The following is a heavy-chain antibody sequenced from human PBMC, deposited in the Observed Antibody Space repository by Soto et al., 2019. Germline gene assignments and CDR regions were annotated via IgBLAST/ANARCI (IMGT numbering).Heavy chain of an antibody. CDR1: GDSVSSNSAA. Sequence: SQTLSLTCAISGDSVSSNSAALNWIRQSPSRGLEWLGRTYYRSKWYNDYAVSVKSRITINPDTSKNQFSLQLNSVTPEDTAVYYCARDIAAAGDAFDIWGQGTMVTVSS. V-gene: IGHV6-1*01. CDR2: TYYRSKWYN. D-gene: IGHD6-13*01. CDR3: ARDIAAAGDAFDI. J-gene: IGHJ3*02.